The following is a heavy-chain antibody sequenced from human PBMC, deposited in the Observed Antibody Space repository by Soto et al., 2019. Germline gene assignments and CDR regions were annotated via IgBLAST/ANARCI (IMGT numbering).Heavy chain of an antibody. CDR3: ARDGPTTVTIFNWFDP. CDR2: IYHSGST. V-gene: IGHV4-38-2*02. Sequence: PSETLSLTCAVSGYSISSGYYWGWIRQPPGKGLEWIGSIYHSGSTYYNPSLKSRVTISVDTSKNQFSLKLSSVTAADTAVYYCARDGPTTVTIFNWFDPWGQGTLVTVS. D-gene: IGHD4-4*01. J-gene: IGHJ5*02. CDR1: GYSISSGYY.